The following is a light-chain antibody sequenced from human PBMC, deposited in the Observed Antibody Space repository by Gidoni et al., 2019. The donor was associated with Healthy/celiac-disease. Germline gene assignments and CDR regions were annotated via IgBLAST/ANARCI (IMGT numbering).Light chain of an antibody. V-gene: IGLV3-21*04. CDR2: YDS. Sequence: SYVLTQPPSVSVAPGKTARITCGGNNIGSKSVHWYQQNPGQAPVLVIHYDSDPPSGIPERFSGSNSGNTATLTISRVEAGDEADYYCQVWDSSSDHPYVFGTGTKVTVL. CDR1: NIGSKS. J-gene: IGLJ1*01. CDR3: QVWDSSSDHPYV.